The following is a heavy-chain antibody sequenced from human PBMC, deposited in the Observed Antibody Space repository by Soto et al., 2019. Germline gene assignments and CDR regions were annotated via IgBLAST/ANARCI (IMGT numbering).Heavy chain of an antibody. V-gene: IGHV4-34*01. CDR2: INHSGST. J-gene: IGHJ5*02. Sequence: SETLSLTCAVYGGSFSGYYWSWIRQPPGKGLEWIGEINHSGSTNYNPSLKSRVTISVDTSKNQFSLKLSSVTAADTAVYYCARGLTWCGSYVRIVRWFDPWGQGTLVTVSS. CDR1: GGSFSGYY. D-gene: IGHD1-26*01. CDR3: ARGLTWCGSYVRIVRWFDP.